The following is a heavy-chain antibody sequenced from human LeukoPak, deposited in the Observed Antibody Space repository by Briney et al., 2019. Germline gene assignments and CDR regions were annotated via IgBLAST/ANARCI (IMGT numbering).Heavy chain of an antibody. CDR3: ARAYYYDGSGYYWGTLDY. D-gene: IGHD3-22*01. J-gene: IGHJ4*02. CDR2: ISWNSGSI. V-gene: IGHV3-9*01. Sequence: SLRLSCAASGFTFDDYAMHWVRQAPGKGLEWVSGISWNSGSIGYADSVKGRFTISRDNAKNTLYLQMNSLRAEDTAVYYCARAYYYDGSGYYWGTLDYWGQGTLVTVSS. CDR1: GFTFDDYA.